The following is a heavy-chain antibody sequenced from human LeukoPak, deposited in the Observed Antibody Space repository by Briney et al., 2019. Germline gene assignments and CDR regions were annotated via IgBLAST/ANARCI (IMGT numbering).Heavy chain of an antibody. J-gene: IGHJ3*02. CDR2: IYYSGST. V-gene: IGHV4-59*01. D-gene: IGHD3-22*01. Sequence: SETLSLTCTVSGGSISSYYWSWIRQPPGKGLEWIGYIYYSGSTNYNPSLKSRVTITVDTSKNQFSLKLSSVTAADTAVYYCARVYYYDSSGSDDAFDIWGQGTMVTVSS. CDR1: GGSISSYY. CDR3: ARVYYYDSSGSDDAFDI.